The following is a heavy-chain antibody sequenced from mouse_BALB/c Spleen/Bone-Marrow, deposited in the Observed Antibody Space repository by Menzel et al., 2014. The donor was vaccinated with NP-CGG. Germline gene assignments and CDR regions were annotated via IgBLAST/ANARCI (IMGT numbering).Heavy chain of an antibody. CDR1: GYTFITYT. Sequence: LVESAAELARPGASVKMSCKASGYTFITYTMHWVKQRPGQDLEWIGYINPSSGYVEYNQKFRDKTTLTADKSSSTAYMQLSSLTSEDSAVYYCARWENYYGVSVGAIDYWGQGTSVTVSS. CDR3: ARWENYYGVSVGAIDY. CDR2: INPSSGYV. D-gene: IGHD2-13*01. V-gene: IGHV1-4*02. J-gene: IGHJ4*01.